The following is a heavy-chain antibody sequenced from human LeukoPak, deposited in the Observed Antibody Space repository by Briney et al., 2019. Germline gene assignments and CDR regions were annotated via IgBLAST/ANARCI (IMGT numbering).Heavy chain of an antibody. CDR2: IYYSGST. J-gene: IGHJ6*02. Sequence: PSETLSLTCTVSGGSISSSSYYWGWIRQPPGKGLEWIGSIYYSGSTYYNPSLKSRVTISVDTSKNQFSLKLSSVTAADTAVYYCARQSSTSGMDVWGQGTTVTVSS. D-gene: IGHD2-2*01. CDR3: ARQSSTSGMDV. V-gene: IGHV4-39*07. CDR1: GGSISSSSYY.